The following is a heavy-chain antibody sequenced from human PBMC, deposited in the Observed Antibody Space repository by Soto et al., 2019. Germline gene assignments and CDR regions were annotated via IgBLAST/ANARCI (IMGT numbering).Heavy chain of an antibody. CDR3: ARVITMVRGVIIKPPAYFDY. CDR2: INAGNGNT. Sequence: ASANVSCKASGYAFASYAMHWVRQAPGQRLELMGWINAGNGNTKYSQKFQGRVTITRDTSASTAYMELSSLRSEDTAVYYCARVITMVRGVIIKPPAYFDYWGQGTLVTVSS. CDR1: GYAFASYA. V-gene: IGHV1-3*01. J-gene: IGHJ4*02. D-gene: IGHD3-10*01.